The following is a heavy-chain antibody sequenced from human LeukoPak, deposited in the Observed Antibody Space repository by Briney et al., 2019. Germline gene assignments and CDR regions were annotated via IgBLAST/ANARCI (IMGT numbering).Heavy chain of an antibody. CDR1: GYTFTGYY. CDR2: INPNSGGT. CDR3: ARDRDVLLWFGDTYYFDY. J-gene: IGHJ4*02. V-gene: IGHV1-2*06. Sequence: ASVKVSCKASGYTFTGYYMHWVRQAPGQGLEWMGRINPNSGGTNHAQKFQGRVTMTRDTSISTAYMELSRLRSDDTAVYYCARDRDVLLWFGDTYYFDYWGQGTLVTVSS. D-gene: IGHD3-10*01.